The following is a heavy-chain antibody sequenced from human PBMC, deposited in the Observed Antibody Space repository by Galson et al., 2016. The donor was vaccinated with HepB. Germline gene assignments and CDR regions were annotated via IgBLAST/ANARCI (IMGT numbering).Heavy chain of an antibody. CDR1: GYTFSNYY. J-gene: IGHJ4*02. CDR2: IKPSGGST. CDR3: ARDLAGTTRWDY. D-gene: IGHD1-1*01. Sequence: SVKVSCKASGYTFSNYYIHWVRQAPGQGLDWMGTIKPSGGSTNYAQKFQGRVTMTRDTSTNTVYMEVSSLRFEDTAVYYCARDLAGTTRWDYWGQGTLVTLSS. V-gene: IGHV1-46*01.